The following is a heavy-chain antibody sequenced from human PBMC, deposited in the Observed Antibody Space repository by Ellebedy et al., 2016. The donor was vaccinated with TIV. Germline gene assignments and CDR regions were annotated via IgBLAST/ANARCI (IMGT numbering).Heavy chain of an antibody. Sequence: GESLKISCAASGFTVSSTYMSWVRQAPGKGLEWVALTYSGGSTYYADSVKGRFTISRDNSKNTLYLQMNSLRAEDTALYYCASRTRGDYPYFDFWGQGTLVTVSS. V-gene: IGHV3-53*01. CDR3: ASRTRGDYPYFDF. D-gene: IGHD4-17*01. J-gene: IGHJ4*02. CDR1: GFTVSSTY. CDR2: TYSGGST.